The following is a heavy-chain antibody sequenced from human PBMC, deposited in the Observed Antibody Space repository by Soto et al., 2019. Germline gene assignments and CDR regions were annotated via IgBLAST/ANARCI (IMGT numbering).Heavy chain of an antibody. D-gene: IGHD1-26*01. CDR1: GFTFSDYG. CDR3: AKDYLRWAQP. V-gene: IGHV3-23*01. Sequence: GGSLRFSCAASGFTFSDYGMSWVRQAPGKGLEWVSAISGSGSTFYADSVKGRFTISRDNSKNTLFLQMNSLRAQDTAVYYCAKDYLRWAQPWGQGTLVTVSS. J-gene: IGHJ5*02. CDR2: ISGSGST.